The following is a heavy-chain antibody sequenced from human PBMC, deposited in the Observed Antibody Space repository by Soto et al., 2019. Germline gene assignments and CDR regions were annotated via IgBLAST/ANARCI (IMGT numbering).Heavy chain of an antibody. CDR1: GGSISSGDYY. CDR3: ARELPQRQGRNMDV. CDR2: IYYSGST. Sequence: PSETLSLTCTVSGGSISSGDYYWSWIRQPPGKGLEWIGYIYYSGSTYYNPSLKSRVTISVDTSKNQFSLKLSSVTAADTAAYYCARELPQRQGRNMDVWGQGTTVTVSS. D-gene: IGHD1-1*01. J-gene: IGHJ6*02. V-gene: IGHV4-30-4*01.